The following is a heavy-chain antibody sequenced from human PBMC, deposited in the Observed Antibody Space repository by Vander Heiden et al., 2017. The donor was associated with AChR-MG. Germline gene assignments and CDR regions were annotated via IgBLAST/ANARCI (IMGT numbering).Heavy chain of an antibody. Sequence: QLQLQVSGLGLVQPSETLSLTCPVVGSPLRSSSYYWGWIRQPPGKGLEWIGSIYYSGRTYYNPSLKSRVTISVDTSKNQFSLKLSSVTAADTAVYYCAVAGRTSDFDYWGQGTLVTVSS. D-gene: IGHD6-19*01. CDR1: GSPLRSSSYY. CDR2: IYYSGRT. CDR3: AVAGRTSDFDY. J-gene: IGHJ4*02. V-gene: IGHV4-39*01.